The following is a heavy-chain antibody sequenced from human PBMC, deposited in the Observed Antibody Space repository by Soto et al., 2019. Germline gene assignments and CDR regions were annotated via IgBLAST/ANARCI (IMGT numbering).Heavy chain of an antibody. CDR3: ARKYGSGSYYILSYYYYYYMDV. J-gene: IGHJ6*03. D-gene: IGHD3-10*01. V-gene: IGHV1-8*01. CDR2: MNPNSGNT. CDR1: GYTFTSYD. Sequence: ASVKVSCKASGYTFTSYDINWVRQATGQGLEWMGWMNPNSGNTGYAQKFQGRVTMTRNTSISTAYMELSSLRSEDTAVYYCARKYGSGSYYILSYYYYYYMDVWGKGTTVTVSS.